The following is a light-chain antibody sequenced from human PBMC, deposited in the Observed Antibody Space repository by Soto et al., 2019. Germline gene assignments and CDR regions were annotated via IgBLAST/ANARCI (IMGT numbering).Light chain of an antibody. CDR3: SSNTSSRTLV. CDR2: EVS. J-gene: IGLJ1*01. V-gene: IGLV2-14*01. CDR1: SSDVGAYNY. Sequence: QSVLTQPASVSGSPGQSITISCTGTSSDVGAYNYVSWYQQHPGKAPKLMIYEVSNRPSGVSHRFSGSKSDNTASLTISGLQTDDEADYYCSSNTSSRTLVFGTGTKVTVL.